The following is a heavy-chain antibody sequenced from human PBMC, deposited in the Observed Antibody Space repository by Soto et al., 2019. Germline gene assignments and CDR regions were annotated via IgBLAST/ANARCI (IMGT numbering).Heavy chain of an antibody. D-gene: IGHD3-3*01. CDR3: ARSWSGYYTATGCWFDP. CDR1: GGTFSSYA. V-gene: IGHV1-69*13. Sequence: SVKVSCKASGGTFSSYAISWVRQAPGQGLEWMGGIIPIFGTANYAQKFQGRVTITADESTSTAYMELSSLRSEDTAVYYCARSWSGYYTATGCWFDPWGQGTLVTVSS. J-gene: IGHJ5*02. CDR2: IIPIFGTA.